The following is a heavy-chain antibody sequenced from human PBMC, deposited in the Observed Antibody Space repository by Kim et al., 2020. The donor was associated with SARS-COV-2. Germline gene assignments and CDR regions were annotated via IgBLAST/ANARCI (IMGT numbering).Heavy chain of an antibody. D-gene: IGHD3-3*01. CDR3: ARDGMVLEWLLASYGMDV. Sequence: SETLSLTCTVSGGSISSGDYYWSWIRQPPGKGLEWIGYIYYSGSTYYNPSLKSRVTISVDTSKNQFSLKLSSVTAADTAVYYCARDGMVLEWLLASYGMDVWGQGTTVTVSS. CDR1: GGSISSGDYY. J-gene: IGHJ6*02. CDR2: IYYSGST. V-gene: IGHV4-30-4*01.